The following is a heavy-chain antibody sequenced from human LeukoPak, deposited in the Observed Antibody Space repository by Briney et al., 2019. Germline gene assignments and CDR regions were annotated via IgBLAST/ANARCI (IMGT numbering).Heavy chain of an antibody. CDR2: ISTYNGNP. D-gene: IGHD2-8*01. J-gene: IGHJ4*02. V-gene: IGHV1-18*01. Sequence: ASVKVSCKTSGYTFSTLDISWVRQAPGQGLEWMGWISTYNGNPNYVQKFQGRVTMTTDTSTSTAYMELRSLKSDDTAVYYCARVMGPPDYWGQGTLVTVSS. CDR1: GYTFSTLD. CDR3: ARVMGPPDY.